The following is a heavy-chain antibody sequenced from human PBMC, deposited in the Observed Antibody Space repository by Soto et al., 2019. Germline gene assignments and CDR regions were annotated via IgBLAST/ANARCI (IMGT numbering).Heavy chain of an antibody. D-gene: IGHD3-16*01. J-gene: IGHJ4*02. CDR1: GFTFSRYW. V-gene: IGHV3-74*01. CDR2: ISGDGVHT. Sequence: EVQLAESGGGLIQPGGSLRLSCATSGFTFSRYWIHWVRQAPGEGLVWVSRISGDGVHTDYAEAVKGRFTVSRDIAKSTGYLQMNNLRADDTAIYYCARLGFVGEGDFWGQGILVTVSS. CDR3: ARLGFVGEGDF.